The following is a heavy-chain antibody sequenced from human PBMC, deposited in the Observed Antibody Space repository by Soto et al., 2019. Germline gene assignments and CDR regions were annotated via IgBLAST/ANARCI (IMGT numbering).Heavy chain of an antibody. D-gene: IGHD6-13*01. J-gene: IGHJ4*02. Sequence: GGSLRLSCAASGLTFSNAWMSWVRQAPGKGLEWVSYISSSSSTIYYADSVKGRFTISRDNASNSLYLQMNSLRAEDTAVYYCARDGDGSSWPFDYWGQGTLVTVSS. CDR2: ISSSSSTI. V-gene: IGHV3-48*01. CDR3: ARDGDGSSWPFDY. CDR1: GLTFSNAW.